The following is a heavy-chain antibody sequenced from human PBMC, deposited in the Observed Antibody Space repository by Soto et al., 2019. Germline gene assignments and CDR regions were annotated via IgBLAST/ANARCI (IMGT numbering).Heavy chain of an antibody. Sequence: SLRLSCAASGFTFSDYYMSWIRQAPGKGLEWVSYISSSSSYTNYADSVKGRFTISRDNAKNSLYLQMNSLRAEDTAVYYCAREARWLLYDSTGQLDFWGQGTLVTVSS. D-gene: IGHD3-22*01. J-gene: IGHJ4*02. V-gene: IGHV3-11*05. CDR3: AREARWLLYDSTGQLDF. CDR1: GFTFSDYY. CDR2: ISSSSSYT.